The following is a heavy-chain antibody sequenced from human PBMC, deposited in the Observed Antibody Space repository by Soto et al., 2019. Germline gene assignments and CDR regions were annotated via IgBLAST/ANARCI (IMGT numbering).Heavy chain of an antibody. J-gene: IGHJ4*02. V-gene: IGHV3-48*03. D-gene: IGHD3-10*01. CDR1: GFTFSNYD. Sequence: GGTLRLSCVGSGFTFSNYDMNWVRQAPGKGLEWVSLISSSGNNVYSADSVKGRFSTSRDNAGKSLYLEMSSLRAEDTAVYYCARDYYGSGDSWGQGTQVTVSS. CDR3: ARDYYGSGDS. CDR2: ISSSGNNV.